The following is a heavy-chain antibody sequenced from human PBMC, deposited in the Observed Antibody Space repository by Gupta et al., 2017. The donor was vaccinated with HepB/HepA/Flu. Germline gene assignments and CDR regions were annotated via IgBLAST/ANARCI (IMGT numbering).Heavy chain of an antibody. J-gene: IGHJ6*02. CDR2: ISDSATTT. CDR3: AKSGPPSLYYYYGMDV. Sequence: EVQLVESAGGLVQPGGSLRLSCAASGFMFSTFEMNWVRQAPGKGLDWVSYISDSATTTHYVDSVKGRFTISRDNAKNSLFLQMNSLRAEDTAVYYCAKSGPPSLYYYYGMDVWGQGTTVTVSS. CDR1: GFMFSTFE. D-gene: IGHD1-14*01. V-gene: IGHV3-48*03.